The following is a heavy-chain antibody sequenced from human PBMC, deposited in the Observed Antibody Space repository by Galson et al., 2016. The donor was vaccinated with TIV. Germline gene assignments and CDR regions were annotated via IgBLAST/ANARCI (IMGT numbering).Heavy chain of an antibody. CDR2: IKEDGSEK. V-gene: IGHV3-7*01. J-gene: IGHJ3*02. D-gene: IGHD4/OR15-4a*01. CDR1: EFTFRTYW. Sequence: SLRLSCAAPEFTFRTYWMSWVRQAPGKGLEWVANIKEDGSEKYYVDSVKGRFTISRDNAKNSLYLQMNSLRAEDTAVYYCAIDTWVLRSFDIWGQGTMVTVSS. CDR3: AIDTWVLRSFDI.